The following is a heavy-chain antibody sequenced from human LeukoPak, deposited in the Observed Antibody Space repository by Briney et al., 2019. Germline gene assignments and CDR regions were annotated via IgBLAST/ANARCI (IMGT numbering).Heavy chain of an antibody. CDR2: IYYSGST. D-gene: IGHD5-24*01. J-gene: IGHJ4*02. CDR3: ARLRWLQPFDY. Sequence: SETLSLTCTVSGGSISSYYWSWIRQPPGKGLEWIGYIYYSGSTNYNPSLKSRVTISVDTSKNQFSPKLSSVTAADTAVYYCARLRWLQPFDYWGQGTLVTVSS. V-gene: IGHV4-59*08. CDR1: GGSISSYY.